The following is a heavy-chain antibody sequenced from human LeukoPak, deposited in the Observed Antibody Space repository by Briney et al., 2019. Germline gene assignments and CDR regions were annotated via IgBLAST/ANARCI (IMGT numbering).Heavy chain of an antibody. CDR2: IIPIFGTA. D-gene: IGHD3-10*01. J-gene: IGHJ3*02. Sequence: SVTVSCKASGGTFSSYAISWVRQAPGQGLEWMGGIIPIFGTANYAQKFQGRVTITADGSTSTAYMELSSLRSEDTAVYYCARGIEPGLLWFGELFRAFDIWGQGTMVTVSS. V-gene: IGHV1-69*13. CDR1: GGTFSSYA. CDR3: ARGIEPGLLWFGELFRAFDI.